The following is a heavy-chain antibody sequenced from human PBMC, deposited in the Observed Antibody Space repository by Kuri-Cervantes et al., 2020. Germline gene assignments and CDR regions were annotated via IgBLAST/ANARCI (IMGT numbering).Heavy chain of an antibody. J-gene: IGHJ6*03. V-gene: IGHV3-21*01. D-gene: IGHD4-17*01. CDR1: AFAFDTFT. CDR3: ATGNPTVTSYYYYYYIDV. Sequence: GGSLRLSCTASAFAFDTFTMNWVRQAPGKGLEWVSSISEGGSHIYYADSVKGRFTISRDNAKNSLYLQMNSLRAEDTAVYYCATGNPTVTSYYYYYYIDVWGKGTTVTVSS. CDR2: ISEGGSHI.